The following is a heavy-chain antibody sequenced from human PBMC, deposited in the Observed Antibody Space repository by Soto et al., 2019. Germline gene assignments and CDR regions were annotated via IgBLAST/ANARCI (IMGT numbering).Heavy chain of an antibody. CDR2: IYYSGST. CDR1: GGSISSYY. D-gene: IGHD2-2*01. V-gene: IGHV4-59*01. CDR3: ARDRSESVVVPAASYARGAPDDFDI. Sequence: SETLSLTCTVSGGSISSYYWSWIRQPPGKGLEWIGYIYYSGSTNYNPSLKSRVTISVDTSKNQFSLKLSSVTAADTAVYYCARDRSESVVVPAASYARGAPDDFDIWGYGTMVTVSS. J-gene: IGHJ3*02.